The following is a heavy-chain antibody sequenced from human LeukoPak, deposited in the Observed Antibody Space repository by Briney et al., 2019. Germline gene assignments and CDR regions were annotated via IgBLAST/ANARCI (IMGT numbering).Heavy chain of an antibody. V-gene: IGHV6-1*01. Sequence: SQTLSLTCAISGDSVSSNSAAWNWIRQSPSRGLEWLGRTYYRSKWYTDYAVSVKSRITINPDTSKSQFSLQLNSVTPEDTAVYYCAIFQRGIRRGADTYYYYGMDVWGQGTTLTVPS. CDR2: TYYRSKWYT. CDR3: AIFQRGIRRGADTYYYYGMDV. J-gene: IGHJ6*02. D-gene: IGHD1-26*01. CDR1: GDSVSSNSAA.